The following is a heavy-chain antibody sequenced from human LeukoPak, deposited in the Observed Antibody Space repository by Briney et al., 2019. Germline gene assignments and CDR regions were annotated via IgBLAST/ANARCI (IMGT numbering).Heavy chain of an antibody. Sequence: GESLKISCKCSGYSFASYWIGWVRQTPGKGLEWMGIIYPGDSNIKYSPSFQGQVTLSADKSISTAYLQWSSLKASDTAMYYCARGDCSSSTCYLIDYWGQGTLVIVPS. CDR1: GYSFASYW. J-gene: IGHJ4*02. CDR2: IYPGDSNI. CDR3: ARGDCSSSTCYLIDY. V-gene: IGHV5-51*01. D-gene: IGHD2-2*01.